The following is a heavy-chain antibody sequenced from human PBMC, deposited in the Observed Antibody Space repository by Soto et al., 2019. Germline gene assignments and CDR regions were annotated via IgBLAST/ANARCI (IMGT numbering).Heavy chain of an antibody. V-gene: IGHV3-21*01. CDR3: ARASMVRGVITLYYYYYYYMDV. J-gene: IGHJ6*03. D-gene: IGHD3-10*01. CDR2: ISSSSSYI. Sequence: EVQLVESGGGLVQPGGSLRLSCAASGFTFSSYSMNWVRQAPGKGLEWVSSISSSSSYIYYADSVKGRFTISRDNAKNSLYLQMNSLRAEDTAVYYCARASMVRGVITLYYYYYYYMDVWGKGTTVTVSS. CDR1: GFTFSSYS.